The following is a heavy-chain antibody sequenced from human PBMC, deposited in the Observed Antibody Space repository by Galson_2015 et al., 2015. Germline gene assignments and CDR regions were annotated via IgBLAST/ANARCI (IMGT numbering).Heavy chain of an antibody. J-gene: IGHJ3*02. CDR2: INPNSGGT. CDR1: GYTFTGYY. V-gene: IGHV1-2*06. D-gene: IGHD1-14*01. CDR3: ARVLVPRITLDISALDI. Sequence: SVKVSCKASGYTFTGYYMHWVRQAPGQGLEWMGRINPNSGGTNYAQKFQGRVTMTRDTSISTAYMEMSSLRADDTAVYYCARVLVPRITLDISALDIWGQGTTVTVSS.